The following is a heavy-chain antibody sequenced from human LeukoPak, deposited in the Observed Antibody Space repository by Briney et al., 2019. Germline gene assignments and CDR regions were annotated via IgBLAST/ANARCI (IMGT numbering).Heavy chain of an antibody. CDR3: TGECSGGSCYSADY. CDR2: IKSKTDGGTT. D-gene: IGHD2-15*01. CDR1: GFTFSNAW. Sequence: GGSLRLSCAASGFTFSNAWMSWVRQAPGKGLEWVGRIKSKTDGGTTDYAAPVKGRFTISRDDSKNTLYLQMNSLKTEDTAVYYCTGECSGGSCYSADYWGQGTLVAVSS. V-gene: IGHV3-15*01. J-gene: IGHJ4*02.